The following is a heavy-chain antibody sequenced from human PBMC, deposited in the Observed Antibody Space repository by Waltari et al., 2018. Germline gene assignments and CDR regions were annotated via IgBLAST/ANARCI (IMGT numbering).Heavy chain of an antibody. V-gene: IGHV3-53*02. J-gene: IGHJ4*02. CDR3: ASSTAQPWTKGGLDN. CDR1: GFLVNTNS. D-gene: IGHD5-18*01. CDR2: VYTGGST. Sequence: DVQLVETGGGLIQPGGSLKLSCAASGFLVNTNSMIWVRQAPGKGLEWVSIVYTGGSTYYADFVKGRFTISRDSSKNTLYLQMNDLRAEDTAVYYCASSTAQPWTKGGLDNWGQGTLVIVSS.